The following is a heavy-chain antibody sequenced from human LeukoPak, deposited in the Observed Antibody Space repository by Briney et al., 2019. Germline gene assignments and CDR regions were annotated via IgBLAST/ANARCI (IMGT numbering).Heavy chain of an antibody. Sequence: ASVKVSCKASGYTFTGYYIHWVRQAPGQGLEWMGWINSNTGGTDYAQNFQGRVTMTRDTSINTAYMELSSLKSDDTAVYYCARRIWFGEPQFDYWGQGTLVTVSS. CDR1: GYTFTGYY. V-gene: IGHV1-2*02. CDR3: ARRIWFGEPQFDY. J-gene: IGHJ4*02. CDR2: INSNTGGT. D-gene: IGHD3-10*01.